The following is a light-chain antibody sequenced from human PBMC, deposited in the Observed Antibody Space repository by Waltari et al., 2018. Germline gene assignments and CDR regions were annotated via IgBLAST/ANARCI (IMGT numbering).Light chain of an antibody. CDR3: QKYGTSPAT. J-gene: IGKJ1*01. CDR2: DAS. Sequence: EIVLTQSPGTLSLSPGERATLSCRASQSVSRTLAWYQQKHGQAPRLLIYDASTRATGIPDRFSGSGSGTDFSLTISRLEPEDFAVYYCQKYGTSPATFGQGTKVEIK. V-gene: IGKV3-20*01. CDR1: QSVSRT.